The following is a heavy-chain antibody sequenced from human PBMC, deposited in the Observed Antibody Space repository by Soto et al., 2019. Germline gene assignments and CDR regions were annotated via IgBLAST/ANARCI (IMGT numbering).Heavy chain of an antibody. CDR2: IGGSGAGT. D-gene: IGHD6-19*01. Sequence: EVQLLESGGGLVQPGGSLRLSCAASGFTFSSYAMSWVRQAPGKGLEWVSGIGGSGAGTNYADSVKGRFTISRDNSKNTLYLQMSRLRAEDTAVYYGARGGGIAVAGTHLDYWGQGTLVTVSS. J-gene: IGHJ4*02. CDR1: GFTFSSYA. CDR3: ARGGGIAVAGTHLDY. V-gene: IGHV3-23*01.